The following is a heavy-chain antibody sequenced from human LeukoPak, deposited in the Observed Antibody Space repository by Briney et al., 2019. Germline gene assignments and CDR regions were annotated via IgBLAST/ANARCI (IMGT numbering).Heavy chain of an antibody. J-gene: IGHJ4*02. CDR1: GYSFTSYW. Sequence: GESLQISCKGSGYSFTSYWIGWVRQMPGKGLEWMGIIYPGDSDTRYSPSFQGQVTISADKSISTAYLQWSSLTASDNALYYCARPFDEQWLGDFDYWGQGTLVTVSS. CDR2: IYPGDSDT. D-gene: IGHD6-19*01. CDR3: ARPFDEQWLGDFDY. V-gene: IGHV5-51*01.